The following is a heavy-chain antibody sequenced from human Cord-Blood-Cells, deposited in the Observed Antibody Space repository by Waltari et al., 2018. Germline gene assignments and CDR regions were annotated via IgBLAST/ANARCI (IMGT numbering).Heavy chain of an antibody. CDR3: ARAPYCSSTSCYGDWFDP. Sequence: QVQLVQSGAEVKKPGASVKVSCKASGYTFTSYDINWVRQATGQGLEWMGWMNPNSGNTGYAQTFQGRVTRTRNTSISTAYMELSSLRSEDTAVYYCARAPYCSSTSCYGDWFDPWGQGTLVTVSS. V-gene: IGHV1-8*01. CDR1: GYTFTSYD. D-gene: IGHD2-2*01. J-gene: IGHJ5*02. CDR2: MNPNSGNT.